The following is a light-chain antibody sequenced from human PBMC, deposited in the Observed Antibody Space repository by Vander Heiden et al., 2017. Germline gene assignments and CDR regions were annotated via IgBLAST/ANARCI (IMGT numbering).Light chain of an antibody. Sequence: DIQLTPPPSTLSAAVGDRVTITCRASQSISSWLAWYQQRPGKAPKLLIYKASTLESGVPPSVSGSGSGREFTLTISSLQPDDFATYYCQQYYSYSQTFGQGTKVEIK. CDR2: KAS. J-gene: IGKJ1*01. V-gene: IGKV1-5*03. CDR1: QSISSW. CDR3: QQYYSYSQT.